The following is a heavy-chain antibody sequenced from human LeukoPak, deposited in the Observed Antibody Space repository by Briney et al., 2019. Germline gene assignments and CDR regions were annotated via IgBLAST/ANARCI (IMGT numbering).Heavy chain of an antibody. CDR3: ARDPGFEYYFDY. CDR2: IWYDGSNK. D-gene: IGHD2-15*01. Sequence: GRSLRLSCAASGFTFSSYGMHWVRQAPGKGLEWVAVIWYDGSNKYYADSVKGRFTISRDNSKNTLYLQMNSLRAEDTAVYYCARDPGFEYYFDYWGQGTLVTVSP. CDR1: GFTFSSYG. V-gene: IGHV3-33*01. J-gene: IGHJ4*02.